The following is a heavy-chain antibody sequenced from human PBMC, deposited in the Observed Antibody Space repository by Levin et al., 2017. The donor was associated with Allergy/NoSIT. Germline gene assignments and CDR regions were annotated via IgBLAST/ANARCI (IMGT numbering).Heavy chain of an antibody. J-gene: IGHJ5*02. CDR2: ISGSGGTI. CDR3: AKDSGVSGRLRFDP. CDR1: GFTFSSYA. D-gene: IGHD3-10*01. Sequence: GESLKISCAASGFTFSSYAMSWVRQAPGKGLEWVSAISGSGGTIYYADSVKGRFTISRDNSKNTLYLQINGLRAEDTAVYYCAKDSGVSGRLRFDPWGQGTLVTVSS. V-gene: IGHV3-23*01.